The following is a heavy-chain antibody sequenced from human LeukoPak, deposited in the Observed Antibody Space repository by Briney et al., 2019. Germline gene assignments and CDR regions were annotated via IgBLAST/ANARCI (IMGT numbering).Heavy chain of an antibody. V-gene: IGHV1-2*02. D-gene: IGHD5-18*01. CDR3: ARDGYSYGSLGY. CDR1: GYTFTGYY. J-gene: IGHJ4*02. Sequence: ASVKVSCKASGYTFTGYYMHWVRQAPGQGLEWMGWINPNSGGTNYAQKFQGRVTMTRDTSISTAYMELSRLRSDDTPVYYCARDGYSYGSLGYWGQGTLVTVSS. CDR2: INPNSGGT.